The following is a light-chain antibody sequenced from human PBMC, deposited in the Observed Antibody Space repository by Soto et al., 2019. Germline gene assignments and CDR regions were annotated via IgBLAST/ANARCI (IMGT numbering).Light chain of an antibody. V-gene: IGLV4-69*01. J-gene: IGLJ2*01. CDR3: QTWGTAIHDVV. CDR2: LNSDGSH. Sequence: QLVLTQSPSASASLGASVKLTCTLSSGHSTYAIAWHQQQPEKGPRYLMKLNSDGSHSKGDGIPDRFSGSSSGAERHLTIDSLQSEDDADYYCQTWGTAIHDVVFGGGTKLTVL. CDR1: SGHSTYA.